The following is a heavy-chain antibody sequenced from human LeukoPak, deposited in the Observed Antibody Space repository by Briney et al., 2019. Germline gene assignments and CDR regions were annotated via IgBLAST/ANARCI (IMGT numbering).Heavy chain of an antibody. CDR2: IYYSGST. CDR3: ARGNYGDYVPNFDY. CDR1: GGSISSYY. D-gene: IGHD4-17*01. J-gene: IGHJ4*02. V-gene: IGHV4-59*08. Sequence: SETLSLTCAVSGGSISSYYWSWIRQPPGKGLEWIGYIYYSGSTNYNPSLKSRVTISVDTSKNQFSLKLSSVTAADTAVYYCARGNYGDYVPNFDYWGQGTLVTVSS.